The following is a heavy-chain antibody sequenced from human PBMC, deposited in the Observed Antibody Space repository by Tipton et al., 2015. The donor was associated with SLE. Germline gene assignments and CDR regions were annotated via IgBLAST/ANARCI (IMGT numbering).Heavy chain of an antibody. D-gene: IGHD3-16*02. V-gene: IGHV4-38-2*01. Sequence: TLSLTCAVSDYPANSDYYWGWIRQPPRKGLEWIGAIYHSGASFYNPSLRSRVTLSVGTSKSQFSMRLTSVTAADTAVYFCASLSARVPYWGQGTLVTVSS. CDR2: IYHSGAS. CDR1: DYPANSDYY. CDR3: ASLSARVPY. J-gene: IGHJ4*02.